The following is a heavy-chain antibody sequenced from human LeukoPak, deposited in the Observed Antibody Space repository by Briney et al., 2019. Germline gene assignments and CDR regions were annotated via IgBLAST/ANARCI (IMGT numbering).Heavy chain of an antibody. CDR2: IYYSGST. J-gene: IGHJ6*02. V-gene: IGHV4-59*01. CDR3: ARDQEDEYDYYGMNI. Sequence: SSETLSLTCTVSGGSISRYYWSWIRQPPGKGLEWIGYIYYSGSTNYNPSLKSRVTISVDTSKNQFSLKLSSVTAADTAVYYCARDQEDEYDYYGMNIWGQGTTVTVSS. CDR1: GGSISRYY.